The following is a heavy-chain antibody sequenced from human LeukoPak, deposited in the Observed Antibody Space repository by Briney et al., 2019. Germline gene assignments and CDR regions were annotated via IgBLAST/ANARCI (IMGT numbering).Heavy chain of an antibody. CDR1: GGSISSGGYY. V-gene: IGHV4-30-2*01. D-gene: IGHD6-13*01. CDR3: AGSLAAAGGFDY. Sequence: SETLSLTCTVSGGSISSGGYYWSWIRQPPGKGLEWIGYIYHSGSTYYNPSLKSRVTISVDRSKNQFSLKLSSVTAADTAVYYCAGSLAAAGGFDYWGQGTLVTVSS. CDR2: IYHSGST. J-gene: IGHJ4*02.